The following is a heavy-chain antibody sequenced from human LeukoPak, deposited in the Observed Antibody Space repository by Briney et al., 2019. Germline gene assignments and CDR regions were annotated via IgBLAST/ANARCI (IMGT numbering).Heavy chain of an antibody. J-gene: IGHJ4*02. CDR2: IYHGDSDT. V-gene: IGHV5-51*01. CDR3: ARDSSGLTNPFDY. Sequence: GEALQISSKGSGYSFTSYWIGWVRQMPGKGLEWMGIIYHGDSDTRYSPSFQGQVPISADKSISTAYRQWSSLKASDTAMYYCARDSSGLTNPFDYWGQGTLVTVSS. D-gene: IGHD3-22*01. CDR1: GYSFTSYW.